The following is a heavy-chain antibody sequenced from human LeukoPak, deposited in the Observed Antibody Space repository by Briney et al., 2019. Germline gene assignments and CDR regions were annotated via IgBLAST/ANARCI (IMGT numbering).Heavy chain of an antibody. CDR2: INPNSGGT. V-gene: IGHV1-2*02. Sequence: GASVKVSCKASGYTFTGYYMHWVRQAPGQGLEWMGWINPNSGGTNYAQKFQGRVTMTRDTSISTAYMELSRLRSEDTAVYYCASNIVREIAFAGYSSPRYNWFDPWGQGTLVTVSS. J-gene: IGHJ5*02. CDR1: GYTFTGYY. D-gene: IGHD5-18*01. CDR3: ASNIVREIAFAGYSSPRYNWFDP.